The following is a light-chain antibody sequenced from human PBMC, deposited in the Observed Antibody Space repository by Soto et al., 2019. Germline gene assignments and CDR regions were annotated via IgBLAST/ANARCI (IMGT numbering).Light chain of an antibody. CDR2: GAS. CDR1: QSVSSSY. V-gene: IGKV3-20*01. J-gene: IGKJ4*01. Sequence: EIVLTQSPGTLSLSPGERATLSCRASQSVSSSYLAWYQQKPGQAPRLLIYGASSRATGIPDRFSGSGSGTDFTLTISRLEPEDFAVYYCQQYRSSPLLGTFGGGTKVEIK. CDR3: QQYRSSPLLGT.